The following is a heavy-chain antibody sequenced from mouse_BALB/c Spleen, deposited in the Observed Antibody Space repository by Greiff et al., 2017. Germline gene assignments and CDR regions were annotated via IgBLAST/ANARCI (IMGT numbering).Heavy chain of an antibody. D-gene: IGHD5-1*01. CDR1: GFNIKDSY. CDR3: AREVQYWFAY. V-gene: IGHV14-3*02. Sequence: EVQLQQSGAELVKPGASVKLSCTASGFNIKDSYMHWVQQRPEQGLEWIGRIDPANGYTKYDPTFQGKATITADTPSNTAYLQLSSLTSEDTAVYYRAREVQYWFAYWGQGTLVTVSA. CDR2: IDPANGYT. J-gene: IGHJ3*01.